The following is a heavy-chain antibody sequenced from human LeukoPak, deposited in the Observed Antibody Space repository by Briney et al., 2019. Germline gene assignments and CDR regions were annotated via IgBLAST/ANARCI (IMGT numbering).Heavy chain of an antibody. CDR3: ARELGATVVNYGMDV. CDR2: IHYSGST. V-gene: IGHV4-59*01. CDR1: GGSISNYY. Sequence: SETLSLTCTVSGGSISNYYWSWIRQPPGKGLEWIGYIHYSGSTNYNPSLKSRVTISVDTSKNQLSLKLTSMTAVDTAVYYCARELGATVVNYGMDVWGQGTTVTVSS. J-gene: IGHJ6*02. D-gene: IGHD4-23*01.